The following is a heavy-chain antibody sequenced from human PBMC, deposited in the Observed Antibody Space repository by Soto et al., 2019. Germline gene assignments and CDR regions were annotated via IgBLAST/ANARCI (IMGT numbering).Heavy chain of an antibody. V-gene: IGHV4-31*03. CDR3: ARASELAAAGTNRAFDY. J-gene: IGHJ4*02. CDR2: IYYSGST. CDR1: GGSISSGGYY. D-gene: IGHD6-13*01. Sequence: LSLTCTVSGGSISSGGYYWSWIRQHPGKGLEWIGYIYYSGSTYYNPSLKSRVTISVDTSKNQFSLKLSSVTAADTAVYYCARASELAAAGTNRAFDYWGQGTLVTVSS.